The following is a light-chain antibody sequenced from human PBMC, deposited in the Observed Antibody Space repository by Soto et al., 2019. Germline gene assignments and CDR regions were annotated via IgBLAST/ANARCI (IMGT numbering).Light chain of an antibody. CDR3: QQHTSFPPA. J-gene: IGKJ5*01. Sequence: LTHSPSAICLSQGPSATPPCRASQNLSSYLAWYQQKPGQAPRLLIYDSSSRATGIPARFSGSGSGTDFTLTISSLKPDDFAIYYCQQHTSFPPAFGQGTRLDIK. CDR1: QNLSSY. V-gene: IGKV3-11*01. CDR2: DSS.